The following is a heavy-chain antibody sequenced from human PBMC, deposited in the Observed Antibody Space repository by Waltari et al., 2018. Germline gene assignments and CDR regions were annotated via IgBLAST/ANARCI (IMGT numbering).Heavy chain of an antibody. CDR2: ISYDGSNK. CDR1: GFTFSSYA. CDR3: ARDSGRKT. J-gene: IGHJ5*02. V-gene: IGHV3-30*01. Sequence: QVQLVESGGGVVQPGRSLRLSCAASGFTFSSYAMHWVRQAPGKGLEWVAVISYDGSNKYYADSVKGRFTISRDNAKNTLYLQMNSLRAEDTAVYYCARDSGRKTWGQGTLVTVSS. D-gene: IGHD3-10*01.